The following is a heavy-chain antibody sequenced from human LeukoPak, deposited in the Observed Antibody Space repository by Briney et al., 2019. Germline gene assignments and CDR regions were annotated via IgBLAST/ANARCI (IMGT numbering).Heavy chain of an antibody. D-gene: IGHD2-15*01. V-gene: IGHV1-69*13. CDR3: ASHYCSGGSCYLLAIDY. CDR2: IIPIFGTA. CDR1: GDTFSSYA. Sequence: SVKVSCKASGDTFSSYAISWVRQAPGQGLEWMGGIIPIFGTANYAQKFQGRVTITADESTSTAYMELSSLRSEDTAVYYCASHYCSGGSCYLLAIDYWGQGTLVTVSS. J-gene: IGHJ4*02.